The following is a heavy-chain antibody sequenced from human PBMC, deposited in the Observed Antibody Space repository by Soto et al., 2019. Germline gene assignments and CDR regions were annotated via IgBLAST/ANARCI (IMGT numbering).Heavy chain of an antibody. J-gene: IGHJ4*02. D-gene: IGHD1-1*01. Sequence: GGSLRLSCAASGFTFSSYSMNWVRQAPGKGLEWVSSISSSSSYIYYADSVKGRFTISRDSAKNSLYLQMNSLRAEDTAVYYSARSNWNDVFPFDYWGQGTLVTVS. CDR1: GFTFSSYS. V-gene: IGHV3-21*01. CDR3: ARSNWNDVFPFDY. CDR2: ISSSSSYI.